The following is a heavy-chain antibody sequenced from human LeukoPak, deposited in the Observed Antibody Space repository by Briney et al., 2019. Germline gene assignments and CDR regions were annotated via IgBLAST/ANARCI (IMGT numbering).Heavy chain of an antibody. CDR2: MGGGGTT. Sequence: KTGGSLRLSCAASGFTFNNYVMSWVRQAPGKGLEWVSAMGGGGTTHYADYVKGRFTISRDTSKNTLYLQMNSLRAEDTAIYYCAKAGRPQAVAGWIDYWGQGTLVTVSS. CDR3: AKAGRPQAVAGWIDY. CDR1: GFTFNNYV. J-gene: IGHJ4*02. D-gene: IGHD6-19*01. V-gene: IGHV3-23*01.